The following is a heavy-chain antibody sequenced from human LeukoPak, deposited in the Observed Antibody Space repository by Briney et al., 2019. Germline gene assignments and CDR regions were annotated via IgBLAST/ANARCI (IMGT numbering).Heavy chain of an antibody. CDR1: GYTFTGYY. D-gene: IGHD3-9*01. Sequence: EASVKVSCKASGYTFTGYYMHWVRQAPGQGLEWMGWINPNSGGTNYAQKFQGRVTMTRDTSISTAYMELSRLRSDDTAVYYCARGGRYFDWLGLEARERPYYYYMDVWGKGTTVTVSS. J-gene: IGHJ6*03. CDR2: INPNSGGT. CDR3: ARGGRYFDWLGLEARERPYYYYMDV. V-gene: IGHV1-2*02.